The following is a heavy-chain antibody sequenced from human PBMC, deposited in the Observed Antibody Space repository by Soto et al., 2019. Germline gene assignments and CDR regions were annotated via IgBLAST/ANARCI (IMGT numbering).Heavy chain of an antibody. V-gene: IGHV1-46*01. Sequence: GASVKVSCKASGYTSTSYYMHWVRQAPGQGLEWMGIINPSGGSTSYAQKFQGRVTMTTDKSTSTAYMELSSLRSEDTAVYYCARVMGEGYYDSSGYFLGAFDIWGQGTMVTVSS. D-gene: IGHD3-22*01. CDR2: INPSGGST. CDR1: GYTSTSYY. CDR3: ARVMGEGYYDSSGYFLGAFDI. J-gene: IGHJ3*02.